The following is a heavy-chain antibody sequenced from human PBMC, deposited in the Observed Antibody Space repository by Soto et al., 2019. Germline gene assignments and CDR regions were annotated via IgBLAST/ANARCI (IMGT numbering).Heavy chain of an antibody. Sequence: GSLSLSCAASGFTFSSYAMSWVRQAPGKGLEWVSAIRGSGGSTYYADSVKGRFTISRDNSKNTLYLQMNSLRAEDTAVYYCARRSIVTSYYVGWFDPWGQGTLVTVSS. CDR3: ARRSIVTSYYVGWFDP. CDR2: IRGSGGST. CDR1: GFTFSSYA. D-gene: IGHD3-9*01. J-gene: IGHJ5*02. V-gene: IGHV3-23*01.